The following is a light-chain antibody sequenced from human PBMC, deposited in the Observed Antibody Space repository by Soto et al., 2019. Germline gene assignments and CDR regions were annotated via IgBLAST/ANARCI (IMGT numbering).Light chain of an antibody. V-gene: IGKV1-5*03. CDR2: QTS. J-gene: IGKJ1*01. CDR1: QSISRW. Sequence: DIQITHSPATLSASVVDRVTLTCRASQSISRWLAWYQEKPGKAPNLLIHQTSTLDTGVPSRFSGGGSGTEFILTISSLQPDDFATYCCQHYGGMWTFGQGTKVDI. CDR3: QHYGGMWT.